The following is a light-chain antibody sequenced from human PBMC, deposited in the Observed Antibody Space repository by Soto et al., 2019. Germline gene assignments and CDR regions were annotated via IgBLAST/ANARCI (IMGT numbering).Light chain of an antibody. Sequence: IVLTQSPGTLSLSPGERATLSCRARQRVISSYLAWFQQRPGRAPRLLISGASKRATDSPDRFTGSRSGTDFALTISRLEPEDFAVYYCQQYVTYPWTFGQGPKVEIK. CDR2: GAS. V-gene: IGKV3-20*01. CDR3: QQYVTYPWT. J-gene: IGKJ1*01. CDR1: QRVISSY.